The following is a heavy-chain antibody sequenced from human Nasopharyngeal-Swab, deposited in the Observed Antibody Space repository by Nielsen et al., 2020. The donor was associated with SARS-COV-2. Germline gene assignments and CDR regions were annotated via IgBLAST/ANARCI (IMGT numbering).Heavy chain of an antibody. CDR2: IYPGDSET. CDR1: GSRFTSYW. Sequence: GESLKISCQGSGSRFTSYWIGWVRQMPGKGLEWMGIIYPGDSETRYSPSFQGQVTISADKSISTAYLQWSSLKASDTAVYYCARPLWSYADHFDYWGQGTLVTASS. CDR3: ARPLWSYADHFDY. J-gene: IGHJ4*02. D-gene: IGHD1-26*01. V-gene: IGHV5-51*01.